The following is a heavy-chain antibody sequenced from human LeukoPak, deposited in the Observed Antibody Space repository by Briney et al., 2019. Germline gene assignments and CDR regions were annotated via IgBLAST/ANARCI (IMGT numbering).Heavy chain of an antibody. CDR3: ATHTYYYDSSGYYPLDY. D-gene: IGHD3-22*01. V-gene: IGHV1-24*01. CDR2: FDPEDGET. J-gene: IGHJ4*02. Sequence: ASVKVSCKVSGYTLTELSMHWVRQAPGKGLEWMGGFDPEDGETIYAQKFQGRVTMTEDTSTDTAYMELSSLRSDDTAVYYCATHTYYYDSSGYYPLDYWGQGTLVTVSS. CDR1: GYTLTELS.